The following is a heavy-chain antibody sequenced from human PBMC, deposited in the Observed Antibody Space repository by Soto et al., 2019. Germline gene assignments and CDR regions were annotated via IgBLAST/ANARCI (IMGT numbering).Heavy chain of an antibody. Sequence: PXQTLSLTCAITGYSVSSNSAGWSWVRQSPSRGLEWLGRTYYRSKWYYEYAVSVRGRITINPDTSKNQYSLQLNSVTPEDTAVYFCARGEQYSGRIFDYWGQGTLVTVS. CDR2: TYYRSKWYY. CDR3: ARGEQYSGRIFDY. J-gene: IGHJ4*01. D-gene: IGHD1-26*01. V-gene: IGHV6-1*01. CDR1: GYSVSSNSAG.